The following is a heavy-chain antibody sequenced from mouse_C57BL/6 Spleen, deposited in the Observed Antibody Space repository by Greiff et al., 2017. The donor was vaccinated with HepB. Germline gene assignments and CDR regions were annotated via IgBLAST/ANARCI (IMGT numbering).Heavy chain of an antibody. CDR1: GYAFSSSW. J-gene: IGHJ4*01. D-gene: IGHD1-1*01. CDR3: ARWDYYGGMDY. Sequence: VQLQQSGPELVKPGASVKISCKASGYAFSSSWMNWVKQRPGKGLEWIGRIYPGDGDTNYNGKFKGKATLTADKSSSTADMQLSSLTSEDSAVYFCARWDYYGGMDYWGQGTSVTVSS. CDR2: IYPGDGDT. V-gene: IGHV1-82*01.